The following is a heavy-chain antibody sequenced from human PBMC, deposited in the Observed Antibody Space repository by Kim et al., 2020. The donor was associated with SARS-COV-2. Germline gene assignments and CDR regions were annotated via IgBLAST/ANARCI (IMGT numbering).Heavy chain of an antibody. J-gene: IGHJ5*01. CDR1: GFIFSNFE. CDR3: AREAVKWGGDCLDF. D-gene: IGHD2-21*02. V-gene: IGHV3-48*03. Sequence: GGSLRLSCVASGFIFSNFEFHWVRQAPGEGLEWVSYIRNGDDKKFYAQSVRGRFTMSRDNAKNSLFLQMNSLRAEDSAVYYCAREAVKWGGDCLDFWG. CDR2: IRNGDDKK.